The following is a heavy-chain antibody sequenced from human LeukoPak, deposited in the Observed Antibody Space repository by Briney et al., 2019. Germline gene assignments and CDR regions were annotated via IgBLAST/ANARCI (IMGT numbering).Heavy chain of an antibody. CDR3: ARESTVTTLGYYYYYMDV. V-gene: IGHV3-7*01. J-gene: IGHJ6*03. D-gene: IGHD4-11*01. CDR1: GLTFSSYW. CDR2: IKQDGSEK. Sequence: GGSLRLSCAASGLTFSSYWMSWVRQAPGKGLEWVANIKQDGSEKYYVDSVEGRFTISRDNAKNSLYLQMNSLRAEDTAVYYCARESTVTTLGYYYYYMDVWGKGTTVTVSS.